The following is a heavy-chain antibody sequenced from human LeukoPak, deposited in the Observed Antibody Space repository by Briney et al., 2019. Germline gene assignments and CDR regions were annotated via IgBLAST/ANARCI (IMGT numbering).Heavy chain of an antibody. J-gene: IGHJ4*02. D-gene: IGHD5-18*01. CDR1: GGSISSSSYY. Sequence: SETLSLTCTVSGGSISSSSYYWGWIRQPPGKGLEWIGSIYYSGSTYYNPSLKSRVTISVDTSKNQFSLKLSSVTAADTAVYYCARRAWIQLWTTYYFDYWGQGTLVTVSS. V-gene: IGHV4-39*01. CDR2: IYYSGST. CDR3: ARRAWIQLWTTYYFDY.